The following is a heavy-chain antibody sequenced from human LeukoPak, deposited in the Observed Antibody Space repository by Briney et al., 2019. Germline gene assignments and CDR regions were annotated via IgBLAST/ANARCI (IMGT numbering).Heavy chain of an antibody. CDR1: GITFSNYY. CDR3: AKDLSPGNF. J-gene: IGHJ4*02. Sequence: GGSLRLSCVTSGITFSNYYMHWVRQVPGEGLVWVSHIIQDGSVTSYADSVKGRFTISRDNSKTTLYLQMNSLRAEDTAVYYCAKDLSPGNFWGQGTLVTVSS. D-gene: IGHD2/OR15-2a*01. CDR2: IIQDGSVT. V-gene: IGHV3-74*01.